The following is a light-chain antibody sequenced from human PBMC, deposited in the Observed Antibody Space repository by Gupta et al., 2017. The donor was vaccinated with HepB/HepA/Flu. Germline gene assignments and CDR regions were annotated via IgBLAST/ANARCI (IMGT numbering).Light chain of an antibody. CDR3: HSDTSSGAWV. Sequence: QSALTQPASVSGSPGQSLTITCTGTSSDVGGRNSVSCYQQHPGKAPTVIIHDVTTRPVGFSNRFSGSKSGNTASLTISGRQAEDEDIYYCHSDTSSGAWVFGGGTKLTVL. V-gene: IGLV2-14*03. CDR2: DVT. J-gene: IGLJ3*02. CDR1: SSDVGGRNS.